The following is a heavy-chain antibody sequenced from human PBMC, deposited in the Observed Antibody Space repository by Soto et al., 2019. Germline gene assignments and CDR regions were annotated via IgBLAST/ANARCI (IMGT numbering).Heavy chain of an antibody. J-gene: IGHJ4*02. CDR2: IYYSGST. D-gene: IGHD4-17*01. CDR1: GGSISSYY. Sequence: PSETLSLTCTVSGGSISSYYWSWIRQPPGKGLEWIGYIYYSGSTNYNPSHKSRLTISIDTSKNQFSLKLSSVIAADTAVYYCARLRTYGVWYFDYWGQGTLGTVSS. CDR3: ARLRTYGVWYFDY. V-gene: IGHV4-59*08.